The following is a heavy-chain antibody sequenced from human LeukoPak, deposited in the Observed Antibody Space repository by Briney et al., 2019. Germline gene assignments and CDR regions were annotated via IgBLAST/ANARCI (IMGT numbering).Heavy chain of an antibody. J-gene: IGHJ4*02. Sequence: PGGSLRLSCAASGFTFSSYGMHWVRQAPGKGLEWVAVISYDGSNKYYAESVKGRFTISRDNSKNTLYLQMNSLRAEDTAVYYCAKRAGRYCSGGSCYHYYFDYWGQGTLVTVSS. CDR1: GFTFSSYG. CDR3: AKRAGRYCSGGSCYHYYFDY. V-gene: IGHV3-30*18. D-gene: IGHD2-15*01. CDR2: ISYDGSNK.